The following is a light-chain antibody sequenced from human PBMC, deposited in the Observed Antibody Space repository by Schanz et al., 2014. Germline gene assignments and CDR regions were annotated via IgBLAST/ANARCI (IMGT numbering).Light chain of an antibody. V-gene: IGKV3D-20*02. CDR2: GAS. Sequence: EIVLTQSPGTLSLSPGDRASLSCRASQTVSSSYLAWYQQKPGQAPRLLIDGASTRASGIPDRFSGSGSGTDLTLTISSLEPEDFAVYYCQQRSTFGPGTKVDIK. CDR3: QQRST. J-gene: IGKJ3*01. CDR1: QTVSSSY.